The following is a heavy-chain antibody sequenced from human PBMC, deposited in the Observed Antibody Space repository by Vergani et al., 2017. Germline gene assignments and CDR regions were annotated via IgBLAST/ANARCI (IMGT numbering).Heavy chain of an antibody. Sequence: QVQVVQSGAEVKKPGSSVKVSCKASGGIFNDYGFSWVRQAPGQGLEWMGGTIPAFGSINYAQKFQGRVTMTEDTSTDTAYMELSSLRSEDTAVYYCATTPYYYGSGRLPFDYWGQGTLVTVSS. V-gene: IGHV1-69*14. D-gene: IGHD3-10*01. CDR2: TIPAFGSI. CDR3: ATTPYYYGSGRLPFDY. CDR1: GGIFNDYG. J-gene: IGHJ4*02.